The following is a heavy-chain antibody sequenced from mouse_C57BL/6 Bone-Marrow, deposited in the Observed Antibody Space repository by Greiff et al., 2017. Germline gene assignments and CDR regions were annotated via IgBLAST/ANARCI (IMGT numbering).Heavy chain of an antibody. CDR2: IDPETGGT. D-gene: IGHD1-1*01. CDR1: GYTFTDYE. Sequence: QVQLQQSGAELVRPGASVTLSCKASGYTFTDYEMHWVKQTPVHGLEWIGAIDPETGGTAYNQKFKGKAILTADKSSSTAYMELRSLTSEDSAVYYCTRRPIYYGSTWFAYWGQGTLVTVSA. CDR3: TRRPIYYGSTWFAY. V-gene: IGHV1-15*01. J-gene: IGHJ3*01.